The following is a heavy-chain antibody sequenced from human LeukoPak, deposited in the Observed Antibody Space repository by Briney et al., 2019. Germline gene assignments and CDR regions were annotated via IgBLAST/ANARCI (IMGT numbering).Heavy chain of an antibody. CDR1: GFTFKTYG. CDR2: IRNDGSTK. V-gene: IGHV3-30*02. Sequence: PGGSLRLSCAASGFTFKTYGLHWVRQAPGKGLEWVAFIRNDGSTKYYADSVKGRFTISRDNSKNTLYPDMNSLTIEETAVYYCAKVHTSSWGFFEVWGRGAPVTVSS. J-gene: IGHJ2*01. CDR3: AKVHTSSWGFFEV. D-gene: IGHD6-13*01.